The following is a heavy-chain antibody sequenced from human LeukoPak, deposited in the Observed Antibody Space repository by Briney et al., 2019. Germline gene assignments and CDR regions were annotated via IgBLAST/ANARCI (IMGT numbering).Heavy chain of an antibody. D-gene: IGHD2-2*01. CDR2: SSAYNGNT. Sequence: ASVKVSCKASGYTFTSSGISWVRQAPGQGLEWMGWSSAYNGNTNYAQKLQGRVTMTTDTSTSTAYMELRSLRSDDTAVYYCARVRVVPAAIPSGYYYYMDVWGKGTTVTVSS. J-gene: IGHJ6*03. CDR1: GYTFTSSG. V-gene: IGHV1-18*01. CDR3: ARVRVVPAAIPSGYYYYMDV.